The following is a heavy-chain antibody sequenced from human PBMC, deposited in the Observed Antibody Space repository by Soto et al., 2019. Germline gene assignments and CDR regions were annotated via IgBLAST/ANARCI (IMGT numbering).Heavy chain of an antibody. CDR2: IIPILGIA. J-gene: IGHJ4*02. Sequence: QVQLVQSGAEVKKPGSSVKVSCKASVGTFSSYTISWVRQAPGQGLEWMGRIIPILGIANYAQKFQGRVTITADKSTSTAYMELSSLRSEDTAVYYCARIHPTGEKRVGYWGQGTLVTASS. D-gene: IGHD7-27*01. CDR3: ARIHPTGEKRVGY. V-gene: IGHV1-69*02. CDR1: VGTFSSYT.